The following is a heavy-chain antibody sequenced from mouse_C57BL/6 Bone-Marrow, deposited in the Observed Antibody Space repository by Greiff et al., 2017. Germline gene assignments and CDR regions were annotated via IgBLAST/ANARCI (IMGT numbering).Heavy chain of an antibody. CDR2: IHPNSGST. CDR3: ASYTLGVCYAMDY. J-gene: IGHJ4*01. CDR1: GYTFTSYW. D-gene: IGHD3-3*01. V-gene: IGHV1-64*01. Sequence: QVQLQQPGAELVKPGASVKLSCKASGYTFTSYWMHWVKQRPGQGLEWIGMIHPNSGSTNYNEKFKSKATLTVDKSSSTAYMQLSSLTSEDSAVYYCASYTLGVCYAMDYWGQGTSGTVAS.